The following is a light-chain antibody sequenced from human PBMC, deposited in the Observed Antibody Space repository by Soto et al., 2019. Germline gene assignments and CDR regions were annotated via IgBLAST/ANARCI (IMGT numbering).Light chain of an antibody. Sequence: EIVMTQSPATPSVSPGERATLSCRASQSVSSNLAWYQQKPGQAPRLLIYGASTRATGIPARFSGSGSGTEFTLTISSLQSEDFAVYYCQQYNNWPRWTFGQGTK. CDR1: QSVSSN. CDR3: QQYNNWPRWT. CDR2: GAS. V-gene: IGKV3-15*01. J-gene: IGKJ1*01.